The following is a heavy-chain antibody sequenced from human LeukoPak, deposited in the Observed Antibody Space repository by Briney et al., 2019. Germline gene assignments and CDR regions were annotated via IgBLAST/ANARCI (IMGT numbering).Heavy chain of an antibody. V-gene: IGHV4-4*07. D-gene: IGHD3-10*02. Sequence: SETLSHTCTVSGGSISSYYWSWIRQPAGKGLEWIGRIYTSGSTNYNPSLKSRVTMSVDTSKNQFSLKLSSVTAADTAVYYCARDTLMLDYFDYWGQGTLVTVSS. CDR3: ARDTLMLDYFDY. CDR1: GGSISSYY. CDR2: IYTSGST. J-gene: IGHJ4*02.